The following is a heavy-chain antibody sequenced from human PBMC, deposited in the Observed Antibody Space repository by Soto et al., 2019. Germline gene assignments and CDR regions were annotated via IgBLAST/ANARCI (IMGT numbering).Heavy chain of an antibody. Sequence: RQAPGQGLEWMGGIIPIFGTANYAQKFQGRVKITTDEPTSTAYMELSSLRAEDTAVYYCAKGIYYYGSGSYIFFQAEYG. CDR2: IIPIFGTA. V-gene: IGHV1-69*05. CDR3: AKGIYYYGSGSYIFFQAEYG. D-gene: IGHD3-10*01. J-gene: IGHJ6*01.